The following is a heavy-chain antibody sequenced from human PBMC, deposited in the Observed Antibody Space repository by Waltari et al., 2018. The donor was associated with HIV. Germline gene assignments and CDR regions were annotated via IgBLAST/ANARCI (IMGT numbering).Heavy chain of an antibody. CDR1: GDSISSYY. J-gene: IGHJ6*02. V-gene: IGHV4-59*01. CDR2: VYYTGTT. Sequence: QVQVQESGPGLVKPSETLSLTCTVSGDSISSYYWSWIRQPPGKGLEWVGYVYYTGTTHYNPSRKSRVTISLDTSKKQCFLRLTSVTAADTAVYYCARVGAASRNYFYYGVDVWGQGSTVTVSS. CDR3: ARVGAASRNYFYYGVDV. D-gene: IGHD3-16*01.